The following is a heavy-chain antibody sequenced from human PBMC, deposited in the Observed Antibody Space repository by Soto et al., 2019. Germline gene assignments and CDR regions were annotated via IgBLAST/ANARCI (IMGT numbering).Heavy chain of an antibody. CDR3: AREVGTFYYHYGMDV. J-gene: IGHJ6*02. D-gene: IGHD2-21*02. Sequence: QVQLVESGGGVVQPRRSLRLSCAASGFTFSSYNMEWVRQAPGKGLEWVTVISFDGTNKYYADSVQGRFTISRDNSKNTVYLEMNSLKPEDTAVYYCAREVGTFYYHYGMDVWGQGTTVTVAS. V-gene: IGHV3-30-3*01. CDR1: GFTFSSYN. CDR2: ISFDGTNK.